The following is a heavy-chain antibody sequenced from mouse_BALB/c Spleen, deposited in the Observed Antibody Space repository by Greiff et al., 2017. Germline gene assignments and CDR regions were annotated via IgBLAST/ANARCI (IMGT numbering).Heavy chain of an antibody. J-gene: IGHJ4*01. CDR1: GYTFTSYW. CDR3: ARQDYGGAMDY. Sequence: QVQLQQPGAELVKPGAPVKLSCKASGYTFTSYWMNWVKQRPGRGLEWIGRIDPSDSETHYNQKFKDKATLTVDKSSSTAYIQLSSLTSEDSAVYYCARQDYGGAMDYWGQGTSVTVSS. D-gene: IGHD1-1*01. V-gene: IGHV1-69*02. CDR2: IDPSDSET.